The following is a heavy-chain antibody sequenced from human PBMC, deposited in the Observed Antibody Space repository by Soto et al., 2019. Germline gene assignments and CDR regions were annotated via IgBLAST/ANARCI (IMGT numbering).Heavy chain of an antibody. D-gene: IGHD2-15*01. CDR1: GFTVSSKY. CDR3: AREDVLCDGGRCYGIPLDV. Sequence: EVQLVESGGGLVQPGGSLRLSCAASGFTVSSKYMTWVRQAPGKGLEWVSLIQSGGTTYYADSVKGRFTICRDTSENTRHLRMDSLRVEDTAVYYCAREDVLCDGGRCYGIPLDVLGKATTVSVSS. J-gene: IGHJ6*04. CDR2: IQSGGTT. V-gene: IGHV3-66*01.